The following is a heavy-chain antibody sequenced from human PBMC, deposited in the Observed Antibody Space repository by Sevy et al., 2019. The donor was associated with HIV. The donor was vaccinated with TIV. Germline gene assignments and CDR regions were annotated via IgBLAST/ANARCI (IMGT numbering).Heavy chain of an antibody. J-gene: IGHJ6*02. CDR3: AKMQGGSYNYYGMDA. CDR1: GFIFSTYG. Sequence: GGSLRLSCAASGFIFSTYGIHWVRQAPGKGLECVAVISFDGSDKYYADSVRGRFTISRDNSKNTLYLQMNSLRVEDTAIYYCAKMQGGSYNYYGMDAWGQGTTVTVSS. D-gene: IGHD1-26*01. V-gene: IGHV3-30*18. CDR2: ISFDGSDK.